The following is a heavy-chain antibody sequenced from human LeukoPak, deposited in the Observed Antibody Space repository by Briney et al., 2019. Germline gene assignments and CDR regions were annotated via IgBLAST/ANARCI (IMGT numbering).Heavy chain of an antibody. D-gene: IGHD6-6*01. V-gene: IGHV4-39*01. CDR2: IFYSGNT. CDR3: ARATRAARHFDF. CDR1: GGSINSSSYY. J-gene: IGHJ4*02. Sequence: SETLSLTCTVSGGSINSSSYYWGWIRQPPGKGLEWIGSIFYSGNTYDNPSLKSRVTISVDTSKNQFSLKLNSVTAADTAVYYCARATRAARHFDFWGQGTLVTVSS.